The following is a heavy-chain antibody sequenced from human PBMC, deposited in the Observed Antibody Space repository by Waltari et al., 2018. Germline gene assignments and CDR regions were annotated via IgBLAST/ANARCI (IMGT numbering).Heavy chain of an antibody. J-gene: IGHJ3*02. CDR1: GGSISSSSYY. CDR2: IYYSGST. V-gene: IGHV4-39*01. CDR3: ARQRYKGAFDI. D-gene: IGHD1-1*01. Sequence: QLQLQESGPGLVKPSETLSLTCTVSGGSISSSSYYWGWIRQPPGKGLEWIGSIYYSGSTYYNPSLKSRVTISVDTSKNQFSLKLSSVTAADTAVYYCARQRYKGAFDIWGQGTMVTVSS.